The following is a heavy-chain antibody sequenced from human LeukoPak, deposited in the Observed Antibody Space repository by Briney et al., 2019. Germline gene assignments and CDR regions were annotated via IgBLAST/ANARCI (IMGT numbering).Heavy chain of an antibody. CDR1: GYTFTGYY. Sequence: ASVKVSCKASGYTFTGYYMHWVRQAPGQGLGWVGLINPTGTTTLYAQKFQGRITLTRDMSATTDYMELSSLTSEDTAVYYCARDNSVGGIAWWFDPWGQGTLVTVSS. D-gene: IGHD1-26*01. CDR3: ARDNSVGGIAWWFDP. J-gene: IGHJ5*02. CDR2: INPTGTTT. V-gene: IGHV1-46*01.